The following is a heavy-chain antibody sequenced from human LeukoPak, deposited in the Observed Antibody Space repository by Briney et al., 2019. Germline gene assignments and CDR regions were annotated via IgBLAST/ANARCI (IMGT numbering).Heavy chain of an antibody. D-gene: IGHD3-10*01. CDR2: INPNSGGT. J-gene: IGHJ2*01. CDR3: ATPRGSDWYFDL. CDR1: GYTFTGYY. V-gene: IGHV1-2*06. Sequence: ASVKVSCKASGYTFTGYYMHWVRQAPGQGLEWMGRINPNSGGTNYAQEFQGRVTMIRDTSISTAYMELSRLRSDDTAVYYCATPRGSDWYFDLWGRGTLVTVSS.